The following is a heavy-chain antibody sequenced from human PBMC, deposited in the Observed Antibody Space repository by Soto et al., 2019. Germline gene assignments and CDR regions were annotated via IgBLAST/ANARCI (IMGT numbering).Heavy chain of an antibody. V-gene: IGHV1-18*01. CDR2: ISAHNGNT. J-gene: IGHJ4*02. CDR1: GYTFTSYG. D-gene: IGHD1-1*01. CDR3: ARGRYGDY. Sequence: QVHLVQSGAEVKKPGASVKVSCKASGYTFTSYGITWVRQAPGQGLEWMGWISAHNGNTDYAQKLQGRVNVTRDTSTSTAYMELRSLSSDDTAVYYCARGRYGDYWGQGALVTVSS.